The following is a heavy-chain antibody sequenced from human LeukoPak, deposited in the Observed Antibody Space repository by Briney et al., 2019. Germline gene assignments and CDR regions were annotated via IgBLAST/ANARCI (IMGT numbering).Heavy chain of an antibody. CDR3: ARGKFGYSGYDSYYLDY. CDR1: GYTFTGYY. V-gene: IGHV1-2*04. D-gene: IGHD5-12*01. J-gene: IGHJ4*02. Sequence: GASVKVSCKASGYTFTGYYMHWVRQAPGQGLEWMGWINPNSGGTNYAQKFQGWVTMTRDTSISTAYMELRSLRSDDTAVYYCARGKFGYSGYDSYYLDYWGQGTLVTVSS. CDR2: INPNSGGT.